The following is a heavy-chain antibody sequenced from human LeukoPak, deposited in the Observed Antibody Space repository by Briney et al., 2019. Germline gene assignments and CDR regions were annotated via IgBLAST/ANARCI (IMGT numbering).Heavy chain of an antibody. D-gene: IGHD2-15*01. Sequence: ASVRVSCKASGYTFTGYYMHWVRQAPGQGLEWMGWINPNSGGTNYAQKFQGRVTMTRDTSISTAYMELSRLRSDDTAVYYCARVDPVVLDYYFDYWGQGTLVTVSS. CDR1: GYTFTGYY. CDR2: INPNSGGT. V-gene: IGHV1-2*02. J-gene: IGHJ4*02. CDR3: ARVDPVVLDYYFDY.